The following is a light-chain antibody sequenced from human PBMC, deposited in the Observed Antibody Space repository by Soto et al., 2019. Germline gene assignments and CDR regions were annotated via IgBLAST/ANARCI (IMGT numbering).Light chain of an antibody. J-gene: IGKJ3*01. Sequence: EIVMTQSPATLSVSPGETASLSCRASQGVSGNLAWYQQKPGQAPRLLIYDAIIRATGISARFSGRGSGTEFTLTISSLQSEDFAVYYCQQYDNWPFTFGPGTKVDIK. CDR2: DAI. CDR1: QGVSGN. V-gene: IGKV3-15*01. CDR3: QQYDNWPFT.